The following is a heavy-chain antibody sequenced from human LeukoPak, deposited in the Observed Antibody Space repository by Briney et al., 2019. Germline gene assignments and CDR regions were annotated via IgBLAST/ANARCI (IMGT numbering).Heavy chain of an antibody. Sequence: ASVKVSCKASGYTFTSYGISWVRQAPGQGLEWMGWISAYNGNTNYAQKLQGRVTMTTDTSTSTAYMGLRSLRSDNTAVYYCARMAYSSSRYSFYIDYWGQGTLVTVSS. CDR2: ISAYNGNT. D-gene: IGHD6-13*01. V-gene: IGHV1-18*01. J-gene: IGHJ4*02. CDR1: GYTFTSYG. CDR3: ARMAYSSSRYSFYIDY.